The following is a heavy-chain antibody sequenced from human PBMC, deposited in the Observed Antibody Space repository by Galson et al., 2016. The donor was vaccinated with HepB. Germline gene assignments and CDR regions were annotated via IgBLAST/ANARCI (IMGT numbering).Heavy chain of an antibody. CDR2: FYYSGRT. CDR3: TRGMTTVTTNY. V-gene: IGHV4-39*01. CDR1: GGSISRSSNY. D-gene: IGHD4-17*01. J-gene: IGHJ4*02. Sequence: ETLSLACTVSGGSISRSSNYWGWIRQRPGKGLEWIGTFYYSGRTYYNPSLKSRITISVDTYKNQFSLKLSSVTAADTAVYYCTRGMTTVTTNYWGQGTLVTVSS.